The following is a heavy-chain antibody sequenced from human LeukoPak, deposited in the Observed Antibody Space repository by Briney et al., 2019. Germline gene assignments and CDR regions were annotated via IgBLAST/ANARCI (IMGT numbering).Heavy chain of an antibody. CDR3: ARDSDIVVAANWFDP. CDR2: INPNSGGT. CDR1: GYTFTGYY. D-gene: IGHD3-22*01. J-gene: IGHJ5*02. Sequence: ASVKVSCKASGYTFTGYYMHWVRQAPGQGLEWMGWINPNSGGTNYAQKFQGRVTMTRDTSISTAYMELSRLRSDDTAVYYCARDSDIVVAANWFDPWGQGTLVTVSS. V-gene: IGHV1-2*02.